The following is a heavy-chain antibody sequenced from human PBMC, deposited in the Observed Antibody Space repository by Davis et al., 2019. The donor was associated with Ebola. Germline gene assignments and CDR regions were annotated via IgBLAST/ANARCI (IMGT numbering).Heavy chain of an antibody. CDR3: ARGHNYAHEY. Sequence: ASVKVSRQASGYTLTGYNIHWMRQAPGQGLEWLGRVILKSGATNYAQKFQGRVTMTRDTSISTVYMELSSLRYDDTADYYCARGHNYAHEYWGQGTLVTVSS. D-gene: IGHD4-11*01. V-gene: IGHV1-2*06. J-gene: IGHJ4*02. CDR1: GYTLTGYN. CDR2: VILKSGAT.